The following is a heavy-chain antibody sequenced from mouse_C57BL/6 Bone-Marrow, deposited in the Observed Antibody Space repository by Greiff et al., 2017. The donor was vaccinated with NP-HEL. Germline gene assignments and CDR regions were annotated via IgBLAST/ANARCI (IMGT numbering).Heavy chain of an antibody. D-gene: IGHD2-4*01. CDR1: GFTFSDYG. CDR3: ARPLYDYDGFDY. V-gene: IGHV5-17*01. Sequence: EVMLVESGGGLVKPGGSLKLSCAASGFTFSDYGMHWVRQAPEKGLEWVAYISSGSSTIYYADTVKGRFTISRDNAKNTLFLQMTSLRSEDTAMYYCARPLYDYDGFDYWGQGTTLTVSS. CDR2: ISSGSSTI. J-gene: IGHJ2*01.